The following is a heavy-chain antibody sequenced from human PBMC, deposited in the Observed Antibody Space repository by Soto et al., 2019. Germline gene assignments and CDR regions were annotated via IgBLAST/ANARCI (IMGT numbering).Heavy chain of an antibody. D-gene: IGHD3-10*01. CDR3: ASMDYSYCYGMDV. V-gene: IGHV1-46*01. Sequence: ASVKVSCKASGHTFTNYSMHRVRQAPGQGLEWMGVISPSGDGPTFAQKFQGRVTMTRDTSTSTGYMELSSLRFEDTAVYYCASMDYSYCYGMDVWDQGIMGTVSS. CDR1: GHTFTNYS. J-gene: IGHJ6*02. CDR2: ISPSGDGP.